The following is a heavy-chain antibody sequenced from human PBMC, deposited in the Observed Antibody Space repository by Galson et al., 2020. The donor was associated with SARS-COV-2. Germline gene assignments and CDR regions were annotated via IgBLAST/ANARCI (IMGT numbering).Heavy chain of an antibody. CDR3: AREPTYGYSSGWYKVEDY. V-gene: IGHV4-34*01. CDR1: GGSFSGYY. CDR2: INHSGST. D-gene: IGHD6-19*01. Sequence: SETLSLTCAVYGGSFSGYYWSWIRQSPGKGLEWIGEINHSGSTNYNPSLKSRVTISVDTSKNQFSLKLSSVTAADTAVYYCAREPTYGYSSGWYKVEDYCGQGTLVTGSS. J-gene: IGHJ4*02.